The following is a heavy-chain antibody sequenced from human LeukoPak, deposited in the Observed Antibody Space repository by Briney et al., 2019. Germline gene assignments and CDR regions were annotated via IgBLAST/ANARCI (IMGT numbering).Heavy chain of an antibody. Sequence: ASVKVSCRASGFTFTTSGVQWVRQARGQRPEWIGWIVVGKGKIKYAERFQERVTITRGMSTSTVYMELSSLRSDDTAVYYCAASRDCGSDTCYRSSDYWGQGTLLTVSS. V-gene: IGHV1-58*01. CDR2: IVVGKGKI. CDR1: GFTFTTSG. J-gene: IGHJ4*02. CDR3: AASRDCGSDTCYRSSDY. D-gene: IGHD2-21*02.